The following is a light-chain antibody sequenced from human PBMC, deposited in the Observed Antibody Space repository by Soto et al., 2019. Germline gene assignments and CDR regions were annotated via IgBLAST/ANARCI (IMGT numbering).Light chain of an antibody. CDR1: QSVSSSY. Sequence: IVLTQSPGTLSLSPGELATISCRASQSVSSSYLAWYQQKPGQAPRLLIYGASSRATGIPDRFSGSGSGTDFTLTISRLEHEDLAVYYCQQYGSSPLTFGGGTKVEIK. V-gene: IGKV3-20*01. J-gene: IGKJ4*01. CDR2: GAS. CDR3: QQYGSSPLT.